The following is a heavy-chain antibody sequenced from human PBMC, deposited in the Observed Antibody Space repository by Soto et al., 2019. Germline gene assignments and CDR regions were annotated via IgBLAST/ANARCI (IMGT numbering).Heavy chain of an antibody. CDR2: IYYSGST. Sequence: SETLSLTCTVSGGSISIYYWSWIRQPPGKGVEWIVYIYYSGSTNYNPSLKSRVIISVDTSKNHLSLKLSCVTSADTAVYYSSGGIAVAGSNWLDRWGEGTLVTV. D-gene: IGHD6-19*01. CDR1: GGSISIYY. CDR3: SGGIAVAGSNWLDR. J-gene: IGHJ5*02. V-gene: IGHV4-59*12.